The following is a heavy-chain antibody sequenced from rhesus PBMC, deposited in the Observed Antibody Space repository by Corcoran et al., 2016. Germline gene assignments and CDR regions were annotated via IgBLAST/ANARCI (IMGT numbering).Heavy chain of an antibody. CDR3: AREIGVLVVVAIDF. CDR2: ISGSGGST. Sequence: QVQLQESGPGLVKPSETLSLTCAVSGGSVSSSNWWSWIRHPPGKGLEWIGRISGSGGSTDYNPSLKSRVTISTDTSKNQFSLKLSSVTAADTAVYYCAREIGVLVVVAIDFWGQGLRVTVSS. V-gene: IGHV4-57*01. CDR1: GGSVSSSNW. D-gene: IGHD2-21*01. J-gene: IGHJ3*01.